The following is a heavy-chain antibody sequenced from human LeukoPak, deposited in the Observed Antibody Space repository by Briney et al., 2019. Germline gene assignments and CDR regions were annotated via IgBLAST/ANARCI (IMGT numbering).Heavy chain of an antibody. CDR2: ISAYNGNT. CDR1: GYTFSNYG. J-gene: IGHJ5*02. CDR3: ARTDPDITMIVVTTGWFDP. Sequence: ASAKVSCKASGYTFSNYGISWVRQAPGQGLEWMGWISAYNGNTNYAQKLQGRVTMTTDTSTSTAYMELSSLRSEDTAVYYCARTDPDITMIVVTTGWFDPWGQGTLVTVSS. V-gene: IGHV1-18*01. D-gene: IGHD3-22*01.